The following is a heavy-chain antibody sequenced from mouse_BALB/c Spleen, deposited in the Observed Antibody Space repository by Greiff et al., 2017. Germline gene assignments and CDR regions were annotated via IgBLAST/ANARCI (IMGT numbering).Heavy chain of an antibody. Sequence: QVQLKESGPGLVAPSQSLSITCTVSGFSLTSYGVHWVRQPPGKGLEWLGVIWAGGSTNYNSALMSRLSISKDNSKSQVFLKMNSLQTDDTAMYYCASIYYGNYGYAMDYGGQGTSVTVSS. CDR2: IWAGGST. D-gene: IGHD2-1*01. J-gene: IGHJ4*01. CDR3: ASIYYGNYGYAMDY. CDR1: GFSLTSYG. V-gene: IGHV2-9*02.